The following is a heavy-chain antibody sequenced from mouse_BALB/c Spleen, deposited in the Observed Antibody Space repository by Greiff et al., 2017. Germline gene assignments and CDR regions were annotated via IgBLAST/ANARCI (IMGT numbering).Heavy chain of an antibody. CDR3: ARSTMITYFDV. V-gene: IGHV1-39*01. J-gene: IGHJ1*01. Sequence: VQLKPFGPELEKPCASVKIFRQASGYSFTGHNMNWVKQSNGKSLEWIGNIDPYYGGTSYNQKFKGKATLTVDKSSSTAYMQLKSLTSEDSAVYYCARSTMITYFDVWGAGTTVTVSS. CDR2: IDPYYGGT. D-gene: IGHD2-4*01. CDR1: GYSFTGHN.